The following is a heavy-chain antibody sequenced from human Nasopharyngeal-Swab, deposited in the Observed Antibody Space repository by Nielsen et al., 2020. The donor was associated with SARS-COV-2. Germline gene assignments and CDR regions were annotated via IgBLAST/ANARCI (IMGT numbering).Heavy chain of an antibody. Sequence: ASVKVSCKASGYTFTSYGISWVRQAPGQGLEWMGWISAYNGNTNYAQKLQGRVTMTTDTSTSTAYMELRSLRSDVTAVYYCARLVLTGFLEGDAFDIWGQGTMVTVPS. CDR2: ISAYNGNT. CDR1: GYTFTSYG. CDR3: ARLVLTGFLEGDAFDI. V-gene: IGHV1-18*01. J-gene: IGHJ3*02. D-gene: IGHD3-3*01.